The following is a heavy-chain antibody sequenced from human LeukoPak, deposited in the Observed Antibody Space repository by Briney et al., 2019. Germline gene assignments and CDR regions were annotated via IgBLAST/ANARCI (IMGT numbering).Heavy chain of an antibody. V-gene: IGHV3-72*01. CDR1: GFPFSDHY. J-gene: IGHJ4*02. CDR2: IRNKVNSHTT. CDR3: VAMLRGVGY. D-gene: IGHD3-10*01. Sequence: GGSLRLSCAASGFPFSDHYMDWVRQAPGKGLEWVGRIRNKVNSHTTEYSASVKGRFTISRDDSTNSVYLQMNSLKTEDTAVYYCVAMLRGVGYWGQGTLVTVS.